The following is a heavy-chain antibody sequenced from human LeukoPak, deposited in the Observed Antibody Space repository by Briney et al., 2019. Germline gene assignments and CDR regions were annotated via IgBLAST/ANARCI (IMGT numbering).Heavy chain of an antibody. D-gene: IGHD2-2*01. CDR2: IYTGGST. J-gene: IGHJ5*02. CDR1: GGSISSYY. V-gene: IGHV4-4*07. Sequence: KPSETLSLTCTVSGGSISSYYWSWIRQPAGKGLEWIGRIYTGGSTNYNPSLKSRVTMSVDTSKNQFSLKLSSVTAADTAVYYCARALIHCSSTSCQESWFDPWGQGTLVTVSS. CDR3: ARALIHCSSTSCQESWFDP.